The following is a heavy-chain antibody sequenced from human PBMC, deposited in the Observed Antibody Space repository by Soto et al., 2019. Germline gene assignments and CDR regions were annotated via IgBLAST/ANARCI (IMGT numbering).Heavy chain of an antibody. D-gene: IGHD3-22*01. CDR2: ISYDGSKK. J-gene: IGHJ6*02. CDR1: GFTFGSYG. Sequence: HPGGSLSLSCAASGFTFGSYGMHWVRQAPGKGLEWVAGISYDGSKKYYGESVKGRFTISSDNSKNTLYLQMNSLRVEDTAVYYCAKAIENYSTGYYKPFYYFGVDVWGQGTTVTVSS. CDR3: AKAIENYSTGYYKPFYYFGVDV. V-gene: IGHV3-30*18.